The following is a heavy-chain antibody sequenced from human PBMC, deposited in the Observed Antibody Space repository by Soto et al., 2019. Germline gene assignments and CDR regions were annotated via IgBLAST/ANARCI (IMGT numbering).Heavy chain of an antibody. Sequence: VQLVQSGAQVKKPGASVTVSCKASGYTFTSYGISCVRQAPGQGLEWMGWISAYNGNTNYAQKLQGRVTMTTDTSTSTAYMEMRSLRSDDTAVYYCARDEDHDFWSCSALYGIDVWGQGTTVTVSS. V-gene: IGHV1-18*04. CDR3: ARDEDHDFWSCSALYGIDV. D-gene: IGHD3-3*01. CDR1: GYTFTSYG. CDR2: ISAYNGNT. J-gene: IGHJ6*02.